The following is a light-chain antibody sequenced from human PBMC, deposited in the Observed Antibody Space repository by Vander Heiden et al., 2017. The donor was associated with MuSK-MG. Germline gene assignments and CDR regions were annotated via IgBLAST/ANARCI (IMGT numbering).Light chain of an antibody. J-gene: IGLJ2*01. CDR2: QDS. CDR1: KLGDKY. CDR3: PAWDSRTVV. Sequence: SYELTQPPSVSVSPGQTASITCSGDKLGDKYACWYQQKPGQSPGLGIYQDSKRPSGIPERFSGSNSATTDNLNISGTQAMDEAYYYSPAWDSRTVVFGGGTKLTVL. V-gene: IGLV3-1*01.